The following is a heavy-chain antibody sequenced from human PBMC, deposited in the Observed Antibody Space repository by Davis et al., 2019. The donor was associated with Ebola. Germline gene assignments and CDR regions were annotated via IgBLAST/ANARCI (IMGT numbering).Heavy chain of an antibody. CDR1: GGSFSGYY. CDR2: IYHSGST. V-gene: IGHV4-34*09. Sequence: LRLSCAVYGGSFSGYYWSWIRQPPGKGLEWIGEIYHSGSTNYNPSLKSRVTISVDTSKNQFSLKLSSVTAADTAVYYCARTLSYYYDSSGYYALWYFDLWGRGTLVTVSS. D-gene: IGHD3-22*01. J-gene: IGHJ2*01. CDR3: ARTLSYYYDSSGYYALWYFDL.